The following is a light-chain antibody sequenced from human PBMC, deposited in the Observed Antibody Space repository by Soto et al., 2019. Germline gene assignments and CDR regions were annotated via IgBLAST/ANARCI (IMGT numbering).Light chain of an antibody. V-gene: IGKV1-5*01. CDR1: KSLMTY. CDR3: KQYTSDIYS. Sequence: DIQLTQSPSALYTSVGDTVTITCRASKSLMTYLAWYQQKPGRAPKLLIYDASILQTGVPSRFSGSGSGIEFSLTISSVQPEDFANYNCKQYTSDIYSFGQGTKLQ. CDR2: DAS. J-gene: IGKJ2*01.